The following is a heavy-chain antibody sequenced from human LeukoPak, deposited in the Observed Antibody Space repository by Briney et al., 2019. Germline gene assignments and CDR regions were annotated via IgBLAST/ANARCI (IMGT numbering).Heavy chain of an antibody. CDR1: GGSFSGYY. J-gene: IGHJ4*02. CDR3: ARGRGSNRSFLDY. CDR2: INHSGST. V-gene: IGHV4-34*01. Sequence: TSETLSLTCAVYGGSFSGYYWSWIRQPPGKGLEWIGEINHSGSTNYNPSLKSRVTISVDTSKNQFSLKLSSVTAADTAVYYCARGRGSNRSFLDYWGQGTLVTVSS. D-gene: IGHD1-26*01.